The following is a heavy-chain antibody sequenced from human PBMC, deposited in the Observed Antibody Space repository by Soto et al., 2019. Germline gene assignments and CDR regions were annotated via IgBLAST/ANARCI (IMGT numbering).Heavy chain of an antibody. V-gene: IGHV1-18*01. CDR2: ISAYNGNT. D-gene: IGHD3-10*01. CDR3: ASGWFGEFVYYFDY. J-gene: IGHJ4*02. CDR1: GYTFTSYG. Sequence: GASVKVSCKASGYTFTSYGISWVRQAPGQGLEWMGWISAYNGNTNYAQKLQGRVTVTTDTSTSTAYMELRSLRSDDTAVYYCASGWFGEFVYYFDYWGQGTLVTVSS.